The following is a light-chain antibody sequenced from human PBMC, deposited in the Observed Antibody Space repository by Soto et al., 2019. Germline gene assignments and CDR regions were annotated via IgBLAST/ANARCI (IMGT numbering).Light chain of an antibody. J-gene: IGKJ2*01. CDR2: DAS. V-gene: IGKV3-15*01. CDR3: QQYFSWPPKT. Sequence: EIVMTQSPGTLSVSPGERATLSCRASQNINTDLAWYQQKPGQAPRLLMFDASTRATGVPPRFSGSGSGTEFTLTISSLQSEDVAVYYCQQYFSWPPKTFGQGTYLEI. CDR1: QNINTD.